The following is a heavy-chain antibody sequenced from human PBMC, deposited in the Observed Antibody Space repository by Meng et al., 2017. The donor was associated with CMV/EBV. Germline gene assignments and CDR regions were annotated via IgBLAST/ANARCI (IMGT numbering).Heavy chain of an antibody. J-gene: IGHJ4*02. CDR1: GFTFSDYY. D-gene: IGHD6-19*01. Sequence: GESLKISCAASGFTFSDYYMSWIRQAPGKGLEWVSYISSSGSTIYYADSVKGRFTISRDNAKNSLYLQMNSLRAEDTAVYYCAGQGIAVSPDGPFDYWGQGTLVTVSS. V-gene: IGHV3-11*01. CDR2: ISSSGSTI. CDR3: AGQGIAVSPDGPFDY.